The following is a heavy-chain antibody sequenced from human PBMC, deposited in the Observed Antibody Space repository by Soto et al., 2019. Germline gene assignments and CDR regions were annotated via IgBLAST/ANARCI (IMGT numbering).Heavy chain of an antibody. V-gene: IGHV1-3*01. CDR3: AGGPGGLEVPGDY. CDR1: GYTFTSYA. CDR2: INAGNGNT. J-gene: IGHJ4*02. Sequence: QVQLVQSGAEVKKPGASVKVSCKASGYTFTSYAMHWVRQAPGQRLEWMGWINAGNGNTKYSQKFQGRVPITRDTSASTAYMEVSSMSSDITALYSCAGGPGGLEVPGDYWGQGTMVTVSS.